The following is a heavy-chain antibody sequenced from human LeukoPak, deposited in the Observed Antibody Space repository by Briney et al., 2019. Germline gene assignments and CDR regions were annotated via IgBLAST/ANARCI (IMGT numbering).Heavy chain of an antibody. CDR2: TNPSTGVT. CDR3: AKGVNADFNSAYSWGLGH. CDR1: GYTFTSYG. Sequence: ASVKVSCKASGYTFTSYGISWVRQAPGQGLEWMGWTNPSTGVTDYAERFQGRVTMTSDTSISTAYMELSGLRSDDAAVYYCAKGVNADFNSAYSWGLGHWGQGTLVTVSS. J-gene: IGHJ4*02. D-gene: IGHD3-3*01. V-gene: IGHV1-2*02.